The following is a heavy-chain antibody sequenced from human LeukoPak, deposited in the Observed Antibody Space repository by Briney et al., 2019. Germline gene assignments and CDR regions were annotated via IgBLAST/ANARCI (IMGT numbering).Heavy chain of an antibody. CDR2: IIPIFGTA. D-gene: IGHD4-23*01. CDR3: ARQKDYGGNSDYFDY. Sequence: SVKVSCKASGGTFSSYAISWVRQAPGQGLEWMGGIIPIFGTANYAQKFQGRVTITADESTSTAYMELSSLRFEDTAVYYCARQKDYGGNSDYFDYWGQGTLVTVSS. V-gene: IGHV1-69*01. CDR1: GGTFSSYA. J-gene: IGHJ4*02.